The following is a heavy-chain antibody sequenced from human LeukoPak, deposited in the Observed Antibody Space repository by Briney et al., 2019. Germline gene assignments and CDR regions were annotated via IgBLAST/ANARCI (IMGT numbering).Heavy chain of an antibody. CDR3: ARDRSSTSFDSSWFPRD. CDR1: GFTFSSYG. CDR2: IWYDGSNK. V-gene: IGHV3-33*01. J-gene: IGHJ4*02. Sequence: GGSLRLSCAASGFTFSSYGMHWVRQAPGKGLEWVAVIWYDGSNKYYADSVKGRFTISRDNSKNTLYLQVNSLRAEDTAVYYCARDRSSTSFDSSWFPRDWGQGTLVTVSS. D-gene: IGHD2-2*01.